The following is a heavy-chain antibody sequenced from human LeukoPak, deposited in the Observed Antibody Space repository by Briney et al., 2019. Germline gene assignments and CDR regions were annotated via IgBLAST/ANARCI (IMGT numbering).Heavy chain of an antibody. J-gene: IGHJ5*02. V-gene: IGHV1-69*04. Sequence: SVKVSCKASGGTFSSYAISWVRQAPGQGLEGMGRIIPIFGIANYAQKFQGRVTITADKSTSTAYMELSSLRSEDTAVYSCARASSAEQLVTAWGQGALVTVSS. CDR2: IIPIFGIA. CDR1: GGTFSSYA. D-gene: IGHD6-6*01. CDR3: ARASSAEQLVTA.